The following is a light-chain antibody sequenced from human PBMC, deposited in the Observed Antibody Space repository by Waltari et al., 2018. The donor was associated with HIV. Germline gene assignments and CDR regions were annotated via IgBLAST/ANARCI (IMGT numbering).Light chain of an antibody. CDR1: SSYIGRKT. CDR3: AAWDDSLNVWV. Sequence: QSVLTQPPSASGTPGQMVTISCSGGSSYIGRKTVDWYQQVPGMAPNLLIYSNDRRPSGFPDRFSGSKSGTSASLAVSGLQSDDEADYYCAAWDDSLNVWVFGGGTKLTVL. V-gene: IGLV1-44*01. J-gene: IGLJ3*02. CDR2: SND.